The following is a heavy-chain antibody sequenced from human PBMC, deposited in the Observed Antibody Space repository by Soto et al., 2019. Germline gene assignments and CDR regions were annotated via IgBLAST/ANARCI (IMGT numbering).Heavy chain of an antibody. CDR1: GYTFTSYY. J-gene: IGHJ6*02. CDR3: GISFVSYVFWSGYYIAYYYYGMDV. CDR2: INPSGGST. V-gene: IGHV1-46*01. Sequence: ASVKVSCKASGYTFTSYYMHWVRQAPGQGLEWMGIINPSGGSTSYAQKIQGRVTMTRDTSTSTVYMELSSLRSEDTAVYYNGISFVSYVFWSGYYIAYYYYGMDVWGQGTTVTVSS. D-gene: IGHD3-3*01.